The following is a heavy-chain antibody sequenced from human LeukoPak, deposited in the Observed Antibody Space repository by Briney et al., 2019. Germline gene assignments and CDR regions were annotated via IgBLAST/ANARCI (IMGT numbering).Heavy chain of an antibody. D-gene: IGHD2-21*02. V-gene: IGHV3-23*01. J-gene: IGHJ4*01. CDR2: ISYTSDHT. CDR1: GFTFRSYA. Sequence: GGSLRLSCAASGFTFRSYAMSWVRQAPGKGLEWVSIISYTSDHTKDADSVKGRFTISRDNSKSTLYLQMNSLRAEDTAVYYCAKGSLTPTMTAHFDYWGQGTLVTVSS. CDR3: AKGSLTPTMTAHFDY.